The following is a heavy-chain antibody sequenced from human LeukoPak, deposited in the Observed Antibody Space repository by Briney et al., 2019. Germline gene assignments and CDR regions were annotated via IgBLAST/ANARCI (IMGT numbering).Heavy chain of an antibody. CDR1: GFAFSSYE. Sequence: GGSLRLSCAASGFAFSSYEMNWVRQAPGKGLEWVSYISSSGSTIYYADSVKGRFTISRDNAKNSLYLQMNSLRAEDTAVYYCATLDSSREYFQHWGQGTLVTVSS. CDR3: ATLDSSREYFQH. CDR2: ISSSGSTI. D-gene: IGHD6-6*01. V-gene: IGHV3-48*03. J-gene: IGHJ1*01.